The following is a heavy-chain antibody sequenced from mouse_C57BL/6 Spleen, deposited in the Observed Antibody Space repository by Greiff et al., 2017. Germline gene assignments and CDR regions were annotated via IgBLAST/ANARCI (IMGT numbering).Heavy chain of an antibody. D-gene: IGHD2-3*01. J-gene: IGHJ1*03. Sequence: EVKLVESGGGLVQSGRSLRLSCATSGFTFSDFYMEWVRQAPGKGLEWIAASRNKANDYTTEYSASVKGRFIVSRDTSQSILYLQMNALRAEDTAIYYCARVLDDGSSYWYFDVWGTGTTVTVSS. CDR3: ARVLDDGSSYWYFDV. CDR1: GFTFSDFY. CDR2: SRNKANDYTT. V-gene: IGHV7-1*01.